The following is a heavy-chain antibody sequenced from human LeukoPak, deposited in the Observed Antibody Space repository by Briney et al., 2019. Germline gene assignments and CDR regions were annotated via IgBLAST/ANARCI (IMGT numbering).Heavy chain of an antibody. CDR2: ISSSSSYT. D-gene: IGHD3-9*01. J-gene: IGHJ4*02. CDR3: ARDPGVLRYFDWPAGLDY. V-gene: IGHV3-11*05. Sequence: GGSLRLSCAASGFTFSDYYMSWIRQAPGKGLEWVSYISSSSSYTNYADSVKGRFTISRGNAKNSLYLQMNSLRAEDTAVYYCARDPGVLRYFDWPAGLDYWGQGTLVTVSS. CDR1: GFTFSDYY.